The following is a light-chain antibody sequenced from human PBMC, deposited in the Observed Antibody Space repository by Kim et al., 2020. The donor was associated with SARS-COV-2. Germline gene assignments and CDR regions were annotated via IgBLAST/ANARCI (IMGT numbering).Light chain of an antibody. Sequence: SSELTQDPAVSVALGQTVRITCQGDSLRSYYATWYQQKPGQAPILVIYGKNNRPSGIPDRFSGSSSGNPASLTITGTQAGDEAAYYCNSRDSNNNVLFGG. CDR3: NSRDSNNNVL. CDR1: SLRSYY. J-gene: IGLJ2*01. V-gene: IGLV3-19*01. CDR2: GKN.